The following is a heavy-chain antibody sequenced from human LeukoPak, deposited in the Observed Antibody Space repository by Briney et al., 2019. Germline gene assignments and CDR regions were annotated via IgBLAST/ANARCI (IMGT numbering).Heavy chain of an antibody. Sequence: GGSLRLSCAASGFTLSNYAMRGVRQAPGTGLESVSGISGSGGSTYYADSVKGRFTISRDNSKNTEYLQMNSLRAEDTAVYYCAKDIVVVPAPVGYFDLWGRGTLVTVSS. V-gene: IGHV3-23*01. CDR2: ISGSGGST. D-gene: IGHD2-2*01. CDR3: AKDIVVVPAPVGYFDL. CDR1: GFTLSNYA. J-gene: IGHJ2*01.